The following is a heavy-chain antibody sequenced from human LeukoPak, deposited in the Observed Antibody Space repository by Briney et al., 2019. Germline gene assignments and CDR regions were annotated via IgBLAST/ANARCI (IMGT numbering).Heavy chain of an antibody. CDR2: IFYNGDT. Sequence: PSETLSLTCSVSGGSVISTSYYWAWIRQPPGKGPEWVGSIFYNGDTYYNPSLESRVTISVDTSKNQFSLKLTSVTAADTAVYYCARQGSGYSFGWWGQGTLV. CDR1: GGSVISTSYY. V-gene: IGHV4-39*01. CDR3: ARQGSGYSFGW. J-gene: IGHJ4*02. D-gene: IGHD5-18*01.